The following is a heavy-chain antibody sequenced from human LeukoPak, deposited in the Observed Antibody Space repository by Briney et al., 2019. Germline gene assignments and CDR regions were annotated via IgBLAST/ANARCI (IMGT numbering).Heavy chain of an antibody. CDR3: SRDRWHCVVNCDSVYYYSLDV. CDR1: GYIFTNYA. D-gene: IGHD5/OR15-5a*01. Sequence: GASVTVSCTGSGYIFTNYAVQWVRQAPGQSLEWLGWINPGNGETRYSRKFQGRVTMSIDTSATTAYMELDSLTAEDTAIYYCSRDRWHCVVNCDSVYYYSLDVWGQGTTVTVSS. J-gene: IGHJ6*02. V-gene: IGHV1-3*01. CDR2: INPGNGET.